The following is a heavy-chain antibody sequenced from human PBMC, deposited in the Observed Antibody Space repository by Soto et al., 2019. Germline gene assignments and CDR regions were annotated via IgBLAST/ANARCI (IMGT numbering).Heavy chain of an antibody. D-gene: IGHD3-10*01. J-gene: IGHJ5*02. CDR3: ARVGGYSWFDP. Sequence: SETLSLTCAVYGGSFSGYYWSWIRQPPGKGLEWIGEINHSGSTNYNPSLKSRVTISVDTSKNQFSLKLSSVTAADTAVYYCARVGGYSWFDPWGQGTLVTVSS. V-gene: IGHV4-34*01. CDR1: GGSFSGYY. CDR2: INHSGST.